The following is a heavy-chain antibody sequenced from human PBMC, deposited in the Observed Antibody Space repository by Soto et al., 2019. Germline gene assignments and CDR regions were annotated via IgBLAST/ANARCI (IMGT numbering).Heavy chain of an antibody. V-gene: IGHV4-39*01. CDR1: GGSISSRTFW. J-gene: IGHJ4*02. Sequence: QLQLQESGPGLVKPSETLSLTCSVSGGSISSRTFWWAWMRQPPGKGLQWIGDMYYSGSSYPNPSLNSRVTLSVDTSKKQLSLTLNSVTAADTAVYYCARPPGDDYNYGGSGIFDYWGQGTLVTVSS. CDR3: ARPPGDDYNYGGSGIFDY. CDR2: MYYSGSS. D-gene: IGHD4-4*01.